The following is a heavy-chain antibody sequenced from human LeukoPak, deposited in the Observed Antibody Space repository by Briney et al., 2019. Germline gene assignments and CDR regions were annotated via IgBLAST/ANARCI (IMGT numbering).Heavy chain of an antibody. CDR1: GGSISRSS. Sequence: PSETLSLTCTVSGGSISRSSSYWGWIRQAPGKGLEWVSSISSSSSYIYYTDSVKGRFTISRDNAKNSLYLQMNSLRAEDTAVYYCARDQPVRSTTVTTFDYWGQGTLVTVSS. V-gene: IGHV3-21*01. CDR2: ISSSSSYI. CDR3: ARDQPVRSTTVTTFDY. D-gene: IGHD4-17*01. J-gene: IGHJ4*02.